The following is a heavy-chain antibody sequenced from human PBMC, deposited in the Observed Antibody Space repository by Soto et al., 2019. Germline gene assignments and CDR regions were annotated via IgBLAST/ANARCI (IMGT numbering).Heavy chain of an antibody. Sequence: EVQLVESGGGLVQPGESLRLSCAASGFTFDYYWMHWVRQAPGKGLVWVSRVHSDGTTTTYAASVKGRFTISRDNARNTLSLQLSSLTAEATAIYYCATGVLGTFALWGHGTVVTVSS. CDR1: GFTFDYYW. D-gene: IGHD7-27*01. CDR3: ATGVLGTFAL. J-gene: IGHJ3*01. V-gene: IGHV3-74*01. CDR2: VHSDGTTT.